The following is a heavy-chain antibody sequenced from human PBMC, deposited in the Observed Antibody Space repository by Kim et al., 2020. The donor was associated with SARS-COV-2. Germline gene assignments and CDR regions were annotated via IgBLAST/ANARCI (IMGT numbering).Heavy chain of an antibody. D-gene: IGHD2-2*01. Sequence: AASVKGRFTISRDDSKNTAYLQMNSLKTEDTAVYYCTRLCSSTSCYSDYWGQGTLVTVSS. J-gene: IGHJ4*02. V-gene: IGHV3-73*01. CDR3: TRLCSSTSCYSDY.